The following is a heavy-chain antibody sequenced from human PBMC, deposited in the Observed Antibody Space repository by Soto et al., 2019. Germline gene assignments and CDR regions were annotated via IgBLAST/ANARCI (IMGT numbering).Heavy chain of an antibody. D-gene: IGHD2-15*01. J-gene: IGHJ5*02. CDR3: ARLNVVRDLGWFDP. CDR2: IYYSGST. CDR1: GGSISSSSYY. V-gene: IGHV4-39*01. Sequence: QLQLQESGPGLVKPSETLSLTCTVSGGSISSSSYYCGWIRQPPGKGLEWIGSIYYSGSTYYNPSLKSRVTISVDTSKNQFALKPSSVTAADTAVYYCARLNVVRDLGWFDPWDQGTLVTVSS.